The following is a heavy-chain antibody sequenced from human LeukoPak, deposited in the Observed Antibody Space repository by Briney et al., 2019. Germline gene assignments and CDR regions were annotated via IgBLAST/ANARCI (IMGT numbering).Heavy chain of an antibody. D-gene: IGHD2-15*01. CDR3: AKASVVVVVAATLSSGFDP. Sequence: PGGSLRLSCAASGFTFSSYAMSWVRQAPGKGLEWVSAISGSGGSTYYADSVKGRFTISRDNSKNTLYLQMNSLRAEDTAVYYCAKASVVVVVAATLSSGFDPWGQGTLVTVSS. J-gene: IGHJ5*02. V-gene: IGHV3-23*01. CDR2: ISGSGGST. CDR1: GFTFSSYA.